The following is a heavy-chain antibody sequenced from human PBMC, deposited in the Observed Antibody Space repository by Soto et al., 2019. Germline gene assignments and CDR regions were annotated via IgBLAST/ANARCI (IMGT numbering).Heavy chain of an antibody. J-gene: IGHJ4*01. CDR1: GGTFSSYA. CDR2: IIPIFGTA. V-gene: IGHV1-69*06. CDR3: ARIDCLVRGVDY. D-gene: IGHD3-10*01. Sequence: ASVKVSCKASGGTFSSYANSWVRQAPGQRLEWMGGIIPIFGTANYAQKFPSRVTITADKSTSTGYMELSSLISEDTAVDYCARIDCLVRGVDYWG.